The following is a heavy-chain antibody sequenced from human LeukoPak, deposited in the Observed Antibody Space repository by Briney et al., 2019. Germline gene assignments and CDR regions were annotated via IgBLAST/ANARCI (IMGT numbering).Heavy chain of an antibody. CDR1: GGTFSSYA. J-gene: IGHJ4*02. CDR2: IIPIFGTA. D-gene: IGHD3-22*01. CDR3: ARSGVERYYYDSSGYQEFDY. V-gene: IGHV1-69*13. Sequence: ASVKVSFKASGGTFSSYAISWVRQAPGQGLEWMGGIIPIFGTANYAQKFQGRVTITADESTSTAYMELSSLRSEDTAVYYCARSGVERYYYDSSGYQEFDYWGQGTLVTVSS.